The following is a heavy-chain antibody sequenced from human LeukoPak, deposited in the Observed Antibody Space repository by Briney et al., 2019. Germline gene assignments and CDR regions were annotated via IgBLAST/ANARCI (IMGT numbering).Heavy chain of an antibody. D-gene: IGHD3-3*01. J-gene: IGHJ4*02. CDR3: ARGSQVDDFWSGYRAPLDY. V-gene: IGHV4-61*02. Sequence: SQTLSLTCTVSGGSISSGSYYWSWIRQPAGKGLEWIGRIYTSGSTNYNPSLKTQVTISVDTSKNQFSLKLSSVTAADTAVYFCARGSQVDDFWSGYRAPLDYWGQGTLVTVSS. CDR2: IYTSGST. CDR1: GGSISSGSYY.